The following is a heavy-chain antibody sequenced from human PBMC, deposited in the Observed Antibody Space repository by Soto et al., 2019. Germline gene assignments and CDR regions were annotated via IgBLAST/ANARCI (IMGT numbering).Heavy chain of an antibody. V-gene: IGHV4-39*02. J-gene: IGHJ5*02. Sequence: KPSVTLSLTCTVSGGTIRSSNYYWAWIRQPPGKGLEWIGSIDYSGSTYYNPSLKSRVTISVDTSKNHFSLKLGSVTAADTALYYCSRRAPEGFDPWGQGTLVTVSS. CDR3: SRRAPEGFDP. CDR1: GGTIRSSNYY. CDR2: IDYSGST.